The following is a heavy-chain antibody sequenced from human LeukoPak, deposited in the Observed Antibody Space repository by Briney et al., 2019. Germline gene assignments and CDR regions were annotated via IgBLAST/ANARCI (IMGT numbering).Heavy chain of an antibody. D-gene: IGHD4-11*01. CDR1: GFTFSSYG. Sequence: PGRSLRLSCAASGFTFSSYGMHWVRQAPGKGLEWVAVISYDGSNKYYADSVKGRFTISRDNSKNTLYLQMNSLRAEDTAVYYCAKSYSNFEWYIDYWGQGTLVTVSS. J-gene: IGHJ4*02. V-gene: IGHV3-30*18. CDR2: ISYDGSNK. CDR3: AKSYSNFEWYIDY.